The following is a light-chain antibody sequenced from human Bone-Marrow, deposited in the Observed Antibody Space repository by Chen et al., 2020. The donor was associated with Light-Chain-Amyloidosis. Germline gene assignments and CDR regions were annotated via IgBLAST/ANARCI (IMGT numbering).Light chain of an antibody. Sequence: SYVLTQPSSVSVAPRQTATIACGGNNIGSTSVHWYQQTPGQAPLLAVYDDSDRPSGIPERLSGSNSGNTATLTISRVEARDEADYYCQVWDRSSDRPVFGGGTKLTVL. J-gene: IGLJ3*02. CDR1: NIGSTS. V-gene: IGLV3-21*02. CDR2: DDS. CDR3: QVWDRSSDRPV.